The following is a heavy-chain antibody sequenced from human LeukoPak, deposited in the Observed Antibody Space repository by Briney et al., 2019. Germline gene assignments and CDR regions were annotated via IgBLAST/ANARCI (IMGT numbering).Heavy chain of an antibody. Sequence: SETLSLTCTVSGGSTSSSSYYWGWIRQPPGKGLEWIGSIYYSGSTYYNPSLKSRVTISVDTSKNQFSLKLSSVTTADTAVYYCARHEEGYSYLYYFDYWGQGTLVTVSS. V-gene: IGHV4-39*01. CDR2: IYYSGST. CDR3: ARHEEGYSYLYYFDY. J-gene: IGHJ4*02. CDR1: GGSTSSSSYY. D-gene: IGHD5-18*01.